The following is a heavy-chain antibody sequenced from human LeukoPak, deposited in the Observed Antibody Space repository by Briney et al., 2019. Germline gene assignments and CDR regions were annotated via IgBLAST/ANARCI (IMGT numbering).Heavy chain of an antibody. D-gene: IGHD2-15*01. CDR1: GFTFSRYW. V-gene: IGHV3-7*01. CDR2: IKQDGSEK. CDR3: ARSRIVGTFLFDY. J-gene: IGHJ4*02. Sequence: GGSLRLSCVASGFTFSRYWMSWVRQAPGKGLEWVANIKQDGSEKYYVDSVKGRFIISRDNAKNSVYLQMNSLRAEDTAMYYCARSRIVGTFLFDYWGQGTLVTVSS.